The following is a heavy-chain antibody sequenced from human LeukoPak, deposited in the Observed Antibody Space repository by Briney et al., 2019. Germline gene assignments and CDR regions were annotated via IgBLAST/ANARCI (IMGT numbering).Heavy chain of an antibody. CDR2: ISYSGT. CDR1: GGSISISNYY. CDR3: ARRTSNPVGAIDY. D-gene: IGHD1-26*01. V-gene: IGHV4-39*01. Sequence: SETLSLTCTVSGGSISISNYYWGWIRQPPGRGLEWIGSISYSGTYYNPSLKSRLTISVDASKNHFSLNLRSVTAADTAVYYCARRTSNPVGAIDYWGQGTLVTVSS. J-gene: IGHJ4*02.